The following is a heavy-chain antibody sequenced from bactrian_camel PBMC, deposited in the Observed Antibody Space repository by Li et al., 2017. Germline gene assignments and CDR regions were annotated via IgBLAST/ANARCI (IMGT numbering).Heavy chain of an antibody. J-gene: IGHJ6*01. CDR2: IYTGLGRA. CDR1: GYSVSKGY. Sequence: HVQLVESGGGSVQAGGSLRLSCAASGYSVSKGYMAWFRQAPGMEREAVAAIYTGLGRAHYAASVLGRYTISEDNARKTVYLQMNSLQPDDTATYYCAAGLKWCRQGYPTADFRYLGQGTQVTVS. V-gene: IGHV3-3*01. CDR3: AAGLKWCRQGYPTADFRY. D-gene: IGHD2*01.